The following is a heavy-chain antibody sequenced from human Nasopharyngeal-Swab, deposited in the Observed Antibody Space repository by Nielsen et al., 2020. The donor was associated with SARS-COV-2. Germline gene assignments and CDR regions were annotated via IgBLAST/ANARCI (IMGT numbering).Heavy chain of an antibody. CDR2: INTNTGNT. D-gene: IGHD1-26*01. CDR1: GYTFTSYA. J-gene: IGHJ4*02. CDR3: ARDYLMEWELRGGVDY. Sequence: ASVKVSCKASGYTFTSYAMNWVRQAPGQGLEWMGWINTNTGNTTYAQGFTGRFVFSLNTSVSTAYLQISSLKAEDTAVYYCARDYLMEWELRGGVDYWGQGTLVTVSS. V-gene: IGHV7-4-1*02.